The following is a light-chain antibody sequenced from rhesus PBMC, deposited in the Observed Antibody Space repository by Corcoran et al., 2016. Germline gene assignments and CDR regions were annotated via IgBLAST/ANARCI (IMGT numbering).Light chain of an antibody. V-gene: IGKV2-60*01. J-gene: IGKJ2*01. CDR2: YGS. Sequence: DIVMTQTPLSLPVTLGEPASISCRSSQSLLSSNGYNSLNCYLQKPGQAPQLLISYGSDRASGVPERFSGSGSGTDFTLKISRVEAEDVGIYYCMQPLQTPYTFGQGTKVEIK. CDR3: MQPLQTPYT. CDR1: QSLLSSNGYNS.